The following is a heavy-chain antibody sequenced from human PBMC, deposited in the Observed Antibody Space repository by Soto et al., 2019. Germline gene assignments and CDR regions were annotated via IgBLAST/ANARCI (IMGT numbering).Heavy chain of an antibody. Sequence: GGSLRLSCAASGFTVSNNYMSWVRQAPGKGLEWVSVIYSGGSTYYADSVKGRFTISRDNSKNTLYLQMNSLRVDDTAVYYCARDSSSGWYDYGGQGTLVTVSS. D-gene: IGHD6-19*01. CDR1: GFTVSNNY. CDR3: ARDSSSGWYDY. V-gene: IGHV3-53*01. CDR2: IYSGGST. J-gene: IGHJ4*02.